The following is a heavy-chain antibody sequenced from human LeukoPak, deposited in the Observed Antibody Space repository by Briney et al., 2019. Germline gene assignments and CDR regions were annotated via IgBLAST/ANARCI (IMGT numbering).Heavy chain of an antibody. D-gene: IGHD2-2*01. CDR2: IRYDGSNK. CDR3: AKARSVPAAMIVQDY. V-gene: IGHV3-30*02. CDR1: GFTFSSYG. J-gene: IGHJ4*02. Sequence: PGGSLRLSCAASGFTFSSYGMPWVRQAPGKGLEWVAFIRYDGSNKYYADSVKGRFTISRDNSKNTLYLQMNSLRAEDTAVYYCAKARSVPAAMIVQDYWGQGTLVTVSS.